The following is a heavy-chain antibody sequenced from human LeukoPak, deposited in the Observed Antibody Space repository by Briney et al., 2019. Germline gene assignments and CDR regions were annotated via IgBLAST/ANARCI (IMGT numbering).Heavy chain of an antibody. V-gene: IGHV3-48*02. J-gene: IGHJ4*02. CDR1: GFTFSRYA. Sequence: PGGSLRLSCAASGFTFSRYAMNWVRQAPGKGLEWVSYISSISNYIQYADSVKGRFTISRDNAKNSLYLQMNSLRDEDTAVYYCASDQSIGTDLRYFFDYWGQGTLVTVSS. CDR2: ISSISNYI. CDR3: ASDQSIGTDLRYFFDY. D-gene: IGHD3-9*01.